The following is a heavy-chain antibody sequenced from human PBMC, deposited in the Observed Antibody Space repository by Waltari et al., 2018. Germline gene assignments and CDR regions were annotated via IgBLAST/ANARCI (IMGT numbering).Heavy chain of an antibody. CDR2: ISYNERNI. V-gene: IGHV3-30*09. J-gene: IGHJ6*02. CDR1: EFTFRSYA. CDR3: ARDYCDRTNCHGMDV. Sequence: QVQLVESGGGVVQPGRSLRLACAASEFTFRSYAMTWVRQAPGKGLEWVAVISYNERNIYYVDSVRGRFAISRDNSKKMLYLQMNSLRAEDTAVYYCARDYCDRTNCHGMDVWGQGTTVTVSS. D-gene: IGHD3-22*01.